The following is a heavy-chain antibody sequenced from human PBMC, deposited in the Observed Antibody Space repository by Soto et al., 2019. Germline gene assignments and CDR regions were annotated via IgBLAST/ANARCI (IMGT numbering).Heavy chain of an antibody. J-gene: IGHJ6*02. CDR1: GGTFSSYA. CDR3: ARSGGSSSPYYYYYYGMDV. CDR2: IIPIFGTA. D-gene: IGHD6-6*01. V-gene: IGHV1-69*06. Sequence: QVQLVQSGAEVKKPGSSVKVSCKASGGTFSSYAISWVRQAPGQGLEWMGGIIPIFGTANYAQKFQGRVTITADKSTSTAYMELSSLRSEDTAMYYCARSGGSSSPYYYYYYGMDVWGQGTTVTVSS.